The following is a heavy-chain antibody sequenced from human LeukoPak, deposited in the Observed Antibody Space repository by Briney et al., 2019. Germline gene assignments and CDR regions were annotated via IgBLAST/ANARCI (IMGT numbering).Heavy chain of an antibody. CDR1: GGSFSDYF. D-gene: IGHD2-2*01. J-gene: IGHJ6*02. Sequence: SETLSLTCAVYGGSFSDYFWGWIRQPPGKGLEWIGEINHSGRTYYNPSLKSRVTISVDTSKNQFSLNLSSVTAADTAVYYCARDVVVVPAAIHYGVDVWGQGTTVTVSS. CDR2: INHSGRT. V-gene: IGHV4-34*01. CDR3: ARDVVVVPAAIHYGVDV.